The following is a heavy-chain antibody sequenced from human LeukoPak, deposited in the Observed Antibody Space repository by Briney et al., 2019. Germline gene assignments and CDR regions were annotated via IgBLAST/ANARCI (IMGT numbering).Heavy chain of an antibody. D-gene: IGHD6-6*01. J-gene: IGHJ3*02. V-gene: IGHV1-8*01. CDR1: GYTFTSYD. CDR2: MNPNSGNT. Sequence: ASVEVSCKASGYTFTSYDINWVRQATGQGLEWMGWMNPNSGNTGYAQKFQGRVTMTRNTSISTAYMELSSLRSEDTAVYYCARSSSSSWGDAFDIWGQGTMVTVSS. CDR3: ARSSSSSWGDAFDI.